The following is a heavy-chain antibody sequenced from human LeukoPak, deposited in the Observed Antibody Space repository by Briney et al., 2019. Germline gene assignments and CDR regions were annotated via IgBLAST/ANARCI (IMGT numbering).Heavy chain of an antibody. CDR2: ISGSGGST. J-gene: IGHJ4*02. V-gene: IGHV3-23*01. Sequence: PGGSLRLFCAASGFTFSSYAMSWVRQAPGKGLEWVSAISGSGGSTYYADSVKGRFTISRDDSKNTLYLQMNSLRAEDTAVYYCAKDAATMIVVVMGEYSDYWGQGTLVTVSS. CDR1: GFTFSSYA. CDR3: AKDAATMIVVVMGEYSDY. D-gene: IGHD3-22*01.